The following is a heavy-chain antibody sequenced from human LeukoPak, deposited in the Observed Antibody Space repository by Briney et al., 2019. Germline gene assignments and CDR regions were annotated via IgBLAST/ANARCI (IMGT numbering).Heavy chain of an antibody. CDR1: GFSLSRYC. Sequence: PGGSLRLSCAASGFSLSRYCMHWVRQAPGTGLVWVADIDNDGTDTNYADSMRGRFTVSKDNAKNTLHLQMNGLRAQDTAVYYCTIGGFDHHMDVWGKGTTVT. J-gene: IGHJ6*03. CDR3: TIGGFDHHMDV. D-gene: IGHD3-9*01. CDR2: IDNDGTDT. V-gene: IGHV3-74*01.